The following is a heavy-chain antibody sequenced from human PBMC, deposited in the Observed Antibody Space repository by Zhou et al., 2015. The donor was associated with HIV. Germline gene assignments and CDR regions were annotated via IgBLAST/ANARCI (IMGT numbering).Heavy chain of an antibody. CDR2: INPDSGGT. Sequence: QVQLVQSGAEVKKPGASVTVSCETSGYTFTGYYIHWVRQAPGQGLEWMGWINPDSGGTNYAQRFQGRVTMTRDTSISTAYMDLSRLRSDDTAVYYCVHPKSYSTSWIDAFDVWGQGTMVTVSS. V-gene: IGHV1-2*02. D-gene: IGHD2-2*01. CDR1: GYTFTGYY. J-gene: IGHJ3*01. CDR3: VHPKSYSTSWIDAFDV.